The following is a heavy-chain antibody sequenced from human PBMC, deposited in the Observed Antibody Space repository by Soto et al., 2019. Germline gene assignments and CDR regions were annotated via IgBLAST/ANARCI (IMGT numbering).Heavy chain of an antibody. J-gene: IGHJ6*02. Sequence: ASVKVSCKVSGYTLTELSMHWVRQAPGKGLEWMGGFDPEDGETIYAQKFQDRVTMTEDTSTDTAYMELSSLRSEDTAVYYCATSEQQLVQYYYYGMDVWGQGTTVTVSS. V-gene: IGHV1-24*01. CDR3: ATSEQQLVQYYYYGMDV. CDR2: FDPEDGET. D-gene: IGHD6-13*01. CDR1: GYTLTELS.